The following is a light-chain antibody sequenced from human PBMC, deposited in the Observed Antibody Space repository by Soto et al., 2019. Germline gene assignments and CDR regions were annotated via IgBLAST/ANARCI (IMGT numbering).Light chain of an antibody. CDR1: NSDIGDYNH. CDR3: CSYAGTYTWV. V-gene: IGLV2-11*01. Sequence: QSALTQPRSVSGSPGQSVTISCTGTNSDIGDYNHVSWYQHHPGKAPKLLMHDVSRRPSGVPDRFSGSKSGNTASLTISGLQAEDEADYFCCSYAGTYTWVFGGGTKLTVL. J-gene: IGLJ3*02. CDR2: DVS.